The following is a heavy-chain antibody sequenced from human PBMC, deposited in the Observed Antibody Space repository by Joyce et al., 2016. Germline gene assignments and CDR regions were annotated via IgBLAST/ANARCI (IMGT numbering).Heavy chain of an antibody. CDR3: ARGRGDDFWGVYYGSIDY. Sequence: QVQLEQSGAEVKKPGSSVKVSCTTSGDIFNAYGINWVRQGPGQGIEWLRGLVPMSATTDYTQKFRGRLTISAHEPTSTVYMELHSLRSDDTGTYYCARGRGDDFWGVYYGSIDYWGQGTLVSVSS. D-gene: IGHD3-3*01. J-gene: IGHJ4*02. CDR2: LVPMSATT. V-gene: IGHV1-69*01. CDR1: GDIFNAYG.